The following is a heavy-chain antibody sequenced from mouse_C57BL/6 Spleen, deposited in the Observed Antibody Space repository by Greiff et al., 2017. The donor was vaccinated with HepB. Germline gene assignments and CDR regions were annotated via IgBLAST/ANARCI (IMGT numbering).Heavy chain of an antibody. CDR2: IYPRSGNT. Sequence: VQLQQSGAELARPGASVKLSCKASGYTFTSYGISWVKQRTGQGLEWIGEIYPRSGNTYYNEKFKGKATLTADKSSSTAYMELRSLTSEDSAVYFWASFYDGYSPWFAYWGQGTLVTVSA. CDR3: ASFYDGYSPWFAY. D-gene: IGHD2-3*01. V-gene: IGHV1-81*01. CDR1: GYTFTSYG. J-gene: IGHJ3*01.